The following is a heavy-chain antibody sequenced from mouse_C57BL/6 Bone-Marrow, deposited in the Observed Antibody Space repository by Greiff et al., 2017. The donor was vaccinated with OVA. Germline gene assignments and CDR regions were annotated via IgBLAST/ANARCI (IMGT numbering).Heavy chain of an antibody. CDR2: IDPETGGT. V-gene: IGHV1-15*01. Sequence: VQLQQSGAELVRPGASVTLSCKASGYTFTDYEMHWVKQTPVHGLEWIGAIDPETGGTAYNEKFKGKATLTADKSSSTAYMELRSLTSEDSAVYFCARQTKGFAYWGQGTLVTVSA. CDR3: ARQTKGFAY. J-gene: IGHJ3*01. CDR1: GYTFTDYE.